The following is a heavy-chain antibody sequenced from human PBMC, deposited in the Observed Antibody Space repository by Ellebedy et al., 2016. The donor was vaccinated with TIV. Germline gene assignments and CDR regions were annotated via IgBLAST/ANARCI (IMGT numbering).Heavy chain of an antibody. CDR1: GVSITNYY. D-gene: IGHD3-3*01. CDR3: ARGRVPGY. Sequence: GSLRLXCTVSGVSITNYYWSWNRQSPGKGLEWIGSIYYSGSTDYSPFLKSRVTISLDTSRNQFSLSLSSVTAADTAVYYCARGRVPGYWGQGTLVTVSS. CDR2: IYYSGST. V-gene: IGHV4-59*01. J-gene: IGHJ4*02.